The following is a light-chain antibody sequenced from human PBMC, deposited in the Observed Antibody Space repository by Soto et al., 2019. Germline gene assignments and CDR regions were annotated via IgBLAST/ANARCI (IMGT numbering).Light chain of an antibody. CDR3: IHHRTYPLT. J-gene: IGKJ4*01. Sequence: DIQMTQSPSSLSASVGDRVTITCRASYKSDNWLAWFQQKPGKAPTLLIYKASTVESGVPSRFSGSGSGTEFTLNISSLQTDDFASYYCIHHRTYPLTFVGGTRVDI. CDR2: KAS. V-gene: IGKV1-5*03. CDR1: YKSDNW.